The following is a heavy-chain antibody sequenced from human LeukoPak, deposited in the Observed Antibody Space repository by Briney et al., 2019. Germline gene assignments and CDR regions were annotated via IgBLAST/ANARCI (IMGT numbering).Heavy chain of an antibody. CDR1: GGSISSGGYY. CDR3: ASWVGRDY. CDR2: IYHSGST. D-gene: IGHD3-10*01. J-gene: IGHJ4*02. Sequence: SETLSLTCTVSGGSISSGGYYWGWIRQPPGKGLEWIGSIYHSGSTYYNPSLKSRVTISVDTSKNQFSLKLSSVTAADTAVYYCASWVGRDYWGQGTLVTVSS. V-gene: IGHV4-39*07.